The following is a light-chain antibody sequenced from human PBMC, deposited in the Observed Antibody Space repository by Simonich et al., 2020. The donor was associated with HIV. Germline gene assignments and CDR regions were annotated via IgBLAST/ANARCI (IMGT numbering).Light chain of an antibody. V-gene: IGKV1-39*01. CDR1: QSISSY. J-gene: IGKJ2*01. CDR2: AAS. Sequence: DIQMTQSPSSLSASVGNRVTITCRASQSISSYLNWYQQKPGKAPKLLIYAASSLQSGVPSRFRGSGSGTDFTLTISSLQREDFASYYCQQSYSTPFTFGQGTKVEIK. CDR3: QQSYSTPFT.